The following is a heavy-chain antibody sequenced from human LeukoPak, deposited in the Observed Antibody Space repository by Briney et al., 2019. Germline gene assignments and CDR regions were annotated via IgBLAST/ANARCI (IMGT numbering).Heavy chain of an antibody. CDR2: ISSVSSYI. D-gene: IGHD4-23*01. Sequence: GGSLRLSCAASGFTFSSYSMNWVRQAPGKGLEWVSSISSVSSYIYYADSVKGRFTISRDNSKNTLYLQMNSLRAEDTAVYYCARRAGGYSHPYDYWGQGILVTVSS. J-gene: IGHJ4*02. V-gene: IGHV3-21*04. CDR1: GFTFSSYS. CDR3: ARRAGGYSHPYDY.